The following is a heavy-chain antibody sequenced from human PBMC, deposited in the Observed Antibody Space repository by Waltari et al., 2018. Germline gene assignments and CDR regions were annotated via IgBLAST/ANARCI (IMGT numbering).Heavy chain of an antibody. J-gene: IGHJ4*02. CDR1: GCSISSPL. D-gene: IGHD6-6*01. V-gene: IGHV4-59*11. CDR2: IDYTGST. Sequence: QVQLQESGPGLLKPSETLSLTCPVSGCSISSPLWTWIRQSPGKGLEWIGNIDYTGSTKYNPSLRSRVTISVDTSKTQFSLRLSSVTAADTAVYYCARFVRGRYFDYWGQGSLATVSS. CDR3: ARFVRGRYFDY.